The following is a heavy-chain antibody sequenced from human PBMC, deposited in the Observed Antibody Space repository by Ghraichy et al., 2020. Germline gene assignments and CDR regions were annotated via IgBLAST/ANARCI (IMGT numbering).Heavy chain of an antibody. CDR3: ARDGKEPSYTFDN. J-gene: IGHJ4*02. Sequence: GGSLRLSCAASGFTFSNHGMHWVRQAPGKGLEWVAVIWYDGSNKYYADSVRGRFTISRDNSKNTLYLQMNTLRAEDTAVFYCARDGKEPSYTFDNWGQGTLVTVSS. CDR2: IWYDGSNK. D-gene: IGHD3-16*01. V-gene: IGHV3-33*01. CDR1: GFTFSNHG.